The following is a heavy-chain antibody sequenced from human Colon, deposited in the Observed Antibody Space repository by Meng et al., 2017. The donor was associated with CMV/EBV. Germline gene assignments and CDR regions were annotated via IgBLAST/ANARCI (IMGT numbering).Heavy chain of an antibody. CDR1: GFKFTSYG. V-gene: IGHV3-30*04. D-gene: IGHD1-26*01. CDR2: MLFEARSR. CDR3: ARDRLEGAGRLADASDI. J-gene: IGHJ3*02. Sequence: GESLKISCVASGFKFTSYGLHWVRQAPGRGLEWVAVMLFEARSRDYADSVKGRFTISRDNSKNTLYLEMNNLRAEDTAVYYCARDRLEGAGRLADASDIWGQGTMVTVSS.